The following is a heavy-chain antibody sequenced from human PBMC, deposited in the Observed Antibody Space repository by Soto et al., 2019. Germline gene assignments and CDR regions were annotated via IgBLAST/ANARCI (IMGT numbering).Heavy chain of an antibody. J-gene: IGHJ6*02. CDR3: ARVSGIYYYGMDV. D-gene: IGHD1-26*01. V-gene: IGHV4-4*02. Sequence: SETLSLTCAVSGGSISSSNWWSWVRQPPGKGLEWIGEIYHSGSTNYNPSLKSRVTISVDKSKIQFSLKLSSVTAADTAVFYCARVSGIYYYGMDVWGQGTTVTVSS. CDR2: IYHSGST. CDR1: GGSISSSNW.